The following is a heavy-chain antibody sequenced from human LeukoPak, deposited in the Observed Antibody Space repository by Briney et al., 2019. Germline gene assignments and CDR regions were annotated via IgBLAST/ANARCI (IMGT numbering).Heavy chain of an antibody. D-gene: IGHD6-13*01. CDR3: ARDPQKGYDI. CDR2: INHSGST. J-gene: IGHJ3*02. Sequence: PSETLSLTCAVYGGSFSGYYWSWIRQPPGKGLEWIGEINHSGSTNYNPSLKSRVTISVDTSKNQFSLKLSSVTAADTAVYYCARDPQKGYDIWGQGTMVTVSS. V-gene: IGHV4-34*01. CDR1: GGSFSGYY.